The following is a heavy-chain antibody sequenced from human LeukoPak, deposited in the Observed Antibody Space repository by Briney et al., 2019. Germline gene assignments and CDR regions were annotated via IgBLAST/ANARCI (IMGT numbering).Heavy chain of an antibody. CDR1: GFTFSSYE. J-gene: IGHJ4*02. CDR3: ARDLVVPVDY. Sequence: GGSLRLSCAASGFTFSSYEMNWVRQAPGKGLEWISYISSSGTTIYYADSVKGRFTISRDNAKNSLFLQMNSLRAEDTAVNYCARDLVVPVDYWGQGTLVTVSS. V-gene: IGHV3-48*03. CDR2: ISSSGTTI. D-gene: IGHD3-10*01.